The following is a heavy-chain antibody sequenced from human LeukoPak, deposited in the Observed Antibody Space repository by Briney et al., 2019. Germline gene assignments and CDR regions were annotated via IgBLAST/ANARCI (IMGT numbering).Heavy chain of an antibody. CDR1: GGAFSNYG. CDR3: ARGKVHTTLIFEY. V-gene: IGHV1-69*13. J-gene: IGHJ4*02. D-gene: IGHD1-1*01. CDR2: IIPAFGRA. Sequence: ASAKVSCKSSGGAFSNYGITWVRQAPGQGLEWMGGIIPAFGRANYAQKFQDRVAITADESTSVVYMELSSLGSEDTAVYFCARGKVHTTLIFEYWGQGTLLTVSS.